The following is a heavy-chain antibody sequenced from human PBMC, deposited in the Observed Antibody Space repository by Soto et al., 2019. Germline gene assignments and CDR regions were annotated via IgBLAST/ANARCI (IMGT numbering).Heavy chain of an antibody. CDR3: ATGVIWIGYFTVDS. V-gene: IGHV1-69*01. CDR2: FIPVYRTL. Sequence: QVQLVQSGAEVKKPGSSVKVSCKASGGSFGNSAINWVRQTPGQGLEWLGGFIPVYRTLNYAQKFQGRVTITADESTGTAYMTLSRLESDDTAVYYCATGVIWIGYFTVDSWGQGTRVTVSS. J-gene: IGHJ4*02. D-gene: IGHD3-3*01. CDR1: GGSFGNSA.